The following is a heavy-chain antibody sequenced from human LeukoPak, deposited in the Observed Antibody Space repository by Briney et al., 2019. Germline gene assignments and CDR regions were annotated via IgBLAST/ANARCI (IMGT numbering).Heavy chain of an antibody. CDR2: IYYSGST. V-gene: IGHV4-31*03. D-gene: IGHD3-10*01. J-gene: IGHJ4*02. CDR3: ARGRIYGSGRAFDY. Sequence: SETLSLTCTVSGGSISSGGYYWSWIRQHPGKGLEWIGYIYYSGSTYYNPSLKSRVTISVDTSKNQFSLKLSSVAAADTAVYYCARGRIYGSGRAFDYWGQGTLVTVSS. CDR1: GGSISSGGYY.